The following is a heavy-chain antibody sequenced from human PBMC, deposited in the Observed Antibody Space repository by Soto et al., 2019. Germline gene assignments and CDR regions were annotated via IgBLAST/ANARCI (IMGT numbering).Heavy chain of an antibody. Sequence: SETLSLTCAVSGGSISSGGYSWSWLRQPPGKGLEWIGYIYHSGSTYYDPSLKSRVTISVDRSKNQFSLKLSSVTAADTAVYYCARRTVHYYDSSGYTNWFDPWGQGTLVTVSS. CDR2: IYHSGST. CDR1: GGSISSGGYS. D-gene: IGHD3-22*01. J-gene: IGHJ5*02. CDR3: ARRTVHYYDSSGYTNWFDP. V-gene: IGHV4-30-2*01.